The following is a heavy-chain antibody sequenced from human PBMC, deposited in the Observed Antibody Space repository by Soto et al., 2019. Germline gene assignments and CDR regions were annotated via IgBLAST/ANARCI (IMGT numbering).Heavy chain of an antibody. CDR1: GFTFSNYA. CDR2: LSGSGGST. V-gene: IGHV3-23*01. D-gene: IGHD3-3*01. CDR3: AKDREFWCGFYPASGQDV. J-gene: IGHJ6*02. Sequence: DVQLLESGGGLVQPGGSLRLSCVASGFTFSNYAMNWVRQAPGKGLEWVSGLSGSGGSTYYADSVKGRFTISRDNSKNTLCLQVNSLRVEDTAVFYCAKDREFWCGFYPASGQDVWGQGTTVTVSS.